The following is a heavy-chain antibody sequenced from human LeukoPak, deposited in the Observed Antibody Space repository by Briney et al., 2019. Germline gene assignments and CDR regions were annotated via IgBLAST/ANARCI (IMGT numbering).Heavy chain of an antibody. CDR1: GFTFDDCA. CDR2: ITWNSDNI. V-gene: IGHV3-9*01. CDR3: AKGYDSSGPEIDY. J-gene: IGHJ4*02. Sequence: GGSLRLSCAASGFTFDDCAMHWVRQAPGKGLEWVSSITWNSDNIGYADSVKGRFTISRDNAKSSLYLQMNSLRAEDTALYYCAKGYDSSGPEIDYWGQGTLVTVSS. D-gene: IGHD3-22*01.